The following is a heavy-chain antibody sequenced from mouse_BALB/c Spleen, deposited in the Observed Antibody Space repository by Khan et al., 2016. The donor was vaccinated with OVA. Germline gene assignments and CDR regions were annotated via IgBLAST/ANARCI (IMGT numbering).Heavy chain of an antibody. D-gene: IGHD1-1*01. CDR3: ARHYYGPFAY. J-gene: IGHJ3*01. CDR1: GFTFSTYA. V-gene: IGHV5-6*01. CDR2: ISSGGDYI. Sequence: EVELVESGGDLVKPGGSLKLSCAASGFTFSTYAMSWVRQTPDKRLEWVATISSGGDYIYYPDSVKGRLTIYRDNANNTLYLQMSSLRSEDTAMYYCARHYYGPFAYWGQGTLVTVSA.